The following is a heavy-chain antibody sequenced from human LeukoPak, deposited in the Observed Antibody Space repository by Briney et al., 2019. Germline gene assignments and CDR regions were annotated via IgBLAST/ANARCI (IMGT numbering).Heavy chain of an antibody. D-gene: IGHD6-19*01. CDR2: MYYTGST. Sequence: SETLSLTCTVSGDSISSYYWSWIRQPPGKGLERIGYMYYTGSTTYNPSLKSRVIMSVDTSKNQLSLKLSSVTAADTAVYYCASRPIPVDIFDSWGQGTLVTVSS. V-gene: IGHV4-59*08. CDR1: GDSISSYY. J-gene: IGHJ4*02. CDR3: ASRPIPVDIFDS.